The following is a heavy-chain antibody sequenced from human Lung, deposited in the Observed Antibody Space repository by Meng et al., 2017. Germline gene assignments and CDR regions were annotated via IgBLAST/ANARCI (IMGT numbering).Heavy chain of an antibody. V-gene: IGHV3-21*01. CDR3: ARGRVVVAATPSDY. D-gene: IGHD2-15*01. CDR1: GFTFSSYS. CDR2: ISSSST. Sequence: EVQLVESGGGLVKPGGSLRCSCAASGFTFSSYSRNWVRQAPGKGLEWVSSISSSSTYADSVKGRFTISRDNAKNSLYLQMNSLRAEDTAVYYCARGRVVVAATPSDYWGQGTLVTVSS. J-gene: IGHJ4*02.